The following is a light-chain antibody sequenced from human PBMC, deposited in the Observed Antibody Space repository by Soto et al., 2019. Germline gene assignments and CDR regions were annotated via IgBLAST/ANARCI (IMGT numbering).Light chain of an antibody. CDR1: DGISSW. V-gene: IGKV1-5*03. J-gene: IGKJ1*01. CDR2: KAS. CDR3: QQYMWT. Sequence: DIQMTQSPSTLSASVGDRVAMTCRASDGISSWLAWYQQKPGKGPKLLIYKASNLASGVPSRFSGSGSGTEFTLTISSLQPDDSATYYCQQYMWTFGQGTKVDIK.